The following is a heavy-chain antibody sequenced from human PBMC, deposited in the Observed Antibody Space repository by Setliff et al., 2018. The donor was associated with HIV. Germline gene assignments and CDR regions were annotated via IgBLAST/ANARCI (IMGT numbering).Heavy chain of an antibody. Sequence: PSETLSLTCAVSGYSISSGFYWSWMRQPPGKGLEWIGSIYQSGNTNYNPSLESRLTISVDTSKNQFYLKLSSVTAADTAVYYCARDLGDSGSYYLYAFDIWGQGTLVTVSS. CDR2: IYQSGNT. V-gene: IGHV4-38-2*02. CDR3: ARDLGDSGSYYLYAFDI. J-gene: IGHJ3*02. D-gene: IGHD1-26*01. CDR1: GYSISSGFY.